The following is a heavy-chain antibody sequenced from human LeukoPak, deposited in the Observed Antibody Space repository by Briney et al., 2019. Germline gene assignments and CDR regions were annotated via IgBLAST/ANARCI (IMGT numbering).Heavy chain of an antibody. Sequence: ASVKVSCKASGYTFTGYYMHWVRQAPGQGLEWMGRINPNSGGTNYAQKFQGRVTMTRDTSISTAYMELSRLRSDDTAVYYCARVSNRYSGSYELVYWGQGILVTVSS. D-gene: IGHD1-26*01. CDR1: GYTFTGYY. CDR3: ARVSNRYSGSYELVY. J-gene: IGHJ4*02. V-gene: IGHV1-2*06. CDR2: INPNSGGT.